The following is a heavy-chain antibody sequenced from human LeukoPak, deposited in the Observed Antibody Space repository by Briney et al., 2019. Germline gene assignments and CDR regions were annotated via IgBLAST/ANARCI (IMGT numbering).Heavy chain of an antibody. V-gene: IGHV3-11*04. Sequence: PGGSLRLSCAASGFIFSDYYMSWIRQAPGKGLEWIAYISSDGSPDHYADSVKGRFTISGDTAQNSVHLQMNPLRVGATAIYSCARESWYRFEYWGQGIVVTVSS. D-gene: IGHD6-13*01. J-gene: IGHJ4*02. CDR3: ARESWYRFEY. CDR2: ISSDGSPD. CDR1: GFIFSDYY.